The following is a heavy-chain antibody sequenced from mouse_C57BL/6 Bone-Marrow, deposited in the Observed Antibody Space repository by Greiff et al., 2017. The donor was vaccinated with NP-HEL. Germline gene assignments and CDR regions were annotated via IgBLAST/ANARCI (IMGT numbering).Heavy chain of an antibody. V-gene: IGHV1-20*01. Sequence: VQLQQSGPELVKPGASVKISCKASGYSFTGYFMNWVMQSHGKSLEWIGRINPYNGDTFYNQKFKGKATLTVDKSSSTAHMELRSLTSEDSAVYYCARKLVWYQGFDYWGQGTTLTVSA. CDR2: INPYNGDT. CDR1: GYSFTGYF. CDR3: ARKLVWYQGFDY. D-gene: IGHD2-10*02. J-gene: IGHJ2*01.